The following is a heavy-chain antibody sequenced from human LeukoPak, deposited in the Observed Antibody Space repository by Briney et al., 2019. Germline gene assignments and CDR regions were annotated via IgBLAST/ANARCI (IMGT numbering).Heavy chain of an antibody. CDR3: ARGFWSGYYYNWFDP. CDR1: GFTDSSNY. CDR2: IYSGGST. D-gene: IGHD3-3*01. Sequence: GGSLRLSCAASGFTDSSNYMSWVRQAPGKGLEWVSVIYSGGSTSYADSMKGRFTISRDSSKNTLYLQMNSLRAEDTAVYYCARGFWSGYYYNWFDPWGQGTLVTVSS. J-gene: IGHJ5*02. V-gene: IGHV3-66*02.